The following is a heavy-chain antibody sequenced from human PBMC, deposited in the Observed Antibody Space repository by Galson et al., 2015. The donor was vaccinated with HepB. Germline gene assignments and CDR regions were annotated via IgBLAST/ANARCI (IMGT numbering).Heavy chain of an antibody. CDR2: ISSSSSYI. V-gene: IGHV3-21*01. D-gene: IGHD3-9*01. J-gene: IGHJ6*02. Sequence: SLRLSCAASGFTFSSYSMNWVRQAPGKGLEWVSSISSSSSYIYYADSMKGRFTISRDNAKNSLYLQMNSLRAEDTVVYYCARDGTYYDILTGLPNYYYYGMDVWGQGTTVTVSS. CDR3: ARDGTYYDILTGLPNYYYYGMDV. CDR1: GFTFSSYS.